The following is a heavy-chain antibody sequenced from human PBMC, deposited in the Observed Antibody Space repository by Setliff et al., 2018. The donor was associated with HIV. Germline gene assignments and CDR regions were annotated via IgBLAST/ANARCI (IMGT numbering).Heavy chain of an antibody. CDR3: ARGGPLRFLEWLLSFFDY. CDR2: VNPDNGNT. V-gene: IGHV1-2*02. Sequence: GASVKVSCKASRYTFTGHYMHWVRQAPGLGLEWMGWVNPDNGNTDYAQKFQGRVTMTRVTSISTAYMELSGLRSDDTAVYYCARGGPLRFLEWLLSFFDYWGQGTLVTVSS. D-gene: IGHD3-3*01. J-gene: IGHJ4*02. CDR1: RYTFTGHY.